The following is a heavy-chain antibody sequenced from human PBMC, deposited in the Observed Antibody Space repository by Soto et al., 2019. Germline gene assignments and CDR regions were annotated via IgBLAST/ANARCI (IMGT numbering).Heavy chain of an antibody. D-gene: IGHD3-22*01. Sequence: GGSLRLSCAASGFTFSSYAMHWVRQAPGKGLEWVAVISYDGSNKYYADSVKGRFTISRDNSKNTLYLQMNSLRAEDTAVYYCARGTWYYDSSGYHFDYWGQGTLVTVSS. CDR3: ARGTWYYDSSGYHFDY. V-gene: IGHV3-30-3*01. J-gene: IGHJ4*02. CDR2: ISYDGSNK. CDR1: GFTFSSYA.